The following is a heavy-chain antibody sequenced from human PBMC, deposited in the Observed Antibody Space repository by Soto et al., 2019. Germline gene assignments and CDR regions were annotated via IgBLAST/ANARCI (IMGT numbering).Heavy chain of an antibody. CDR3: ARLGGKNYYYYGMDV. CDR2: IIPIFGAA. V-gene: IGHV1-69*06. Sequence: SVKVSCKASGVTFSSYAISWVRQAPGQGLEWMGGIIPIFGAANYAQKFQGRVTITADKSTSTAYMELSSLRSEDTAVYYCARLGGKNYYYYGMDVWGQGTTVTVSS. CDR1: GVTFSSYA. J-gene: IGHJ6*02.